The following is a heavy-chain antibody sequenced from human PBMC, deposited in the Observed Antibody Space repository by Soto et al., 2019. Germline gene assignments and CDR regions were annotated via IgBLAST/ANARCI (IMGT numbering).Heavy chain of an antibody. CDR1: GFTFDDYA. CDR2: ISWNSGSI. D-gene: IGHD6-13*01. CDR3: AKDIAAELGVSDY. J-gene: IGHJ4*02. V-gene: IGHV3-9*01. Sequence: GGSLRLSCAASGFTFDDYAMHWVRQAPGKGLEWVSGISWNSGSIGYADSVKGRFTISRDNAKNSLYLQMNSLRAEDTALYYCAKDIAAELGVSDYWGQGTLVTVSS.